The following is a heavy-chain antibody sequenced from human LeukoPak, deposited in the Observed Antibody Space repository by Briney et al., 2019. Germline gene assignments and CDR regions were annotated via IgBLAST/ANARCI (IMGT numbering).Heavy chain of an antibody. CDR3: ARTSGDYGSGSDDY. Sequence: ASVKVSCKASGYTFTGYYMHWVRQAPGQGLEWMGRINPNSGNTGYAQKFQGRVTMTRNTSISTAYMELSSLRSEDTAVYYCARTSGDYGSGSDDYWGQGTLVTVSS. V-gene: IGHV1-8*02. CDR1: GYTFTGYY. J-gene: IGHJ4*02. CDR2: INPNSGNT. D-gene: IGHD3-10*01.